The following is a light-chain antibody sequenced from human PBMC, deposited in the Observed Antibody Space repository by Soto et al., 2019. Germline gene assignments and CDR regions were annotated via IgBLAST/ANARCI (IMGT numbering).Light chain of an antibody. CDR1: QSVSNN. CDR3: QQYNNWWT. V-gene: IGKV3D-15*01. CDR2: GAS. Sequence: EIVLTQSPGTLSLSPGERATLSCRASQSVSNNYLAWYQQKPGQAPRLLIYGASNRATGIPARFSGSGSGTDFTLTISSLQFDDSAVYYCQQYNNWWTFGQGTKVDIK. J-gene: IGKJ1*01.